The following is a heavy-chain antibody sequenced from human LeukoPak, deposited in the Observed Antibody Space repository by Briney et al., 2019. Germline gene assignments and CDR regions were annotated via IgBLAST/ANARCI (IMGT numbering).Heavy chain of an antibody. Sequence: PGGSLRLSCAASGFTFSSYAMHWVRQAPGKGLEWVAVISYDGSNKYYADSVKGRFTISRDNSKNTLYLQMNSLRAEDTAVYYCAREELRAARPYYFDYWGQGTLVTVSS. CDR1: GFTFSSYA. CDR3: AREELRAARPYYFDY. J-gene: IGHJ4*02. D-gene: IGHD6-6*01. V-gene: IGHV3-30-3*01. CDR2: ISYDGSNK.